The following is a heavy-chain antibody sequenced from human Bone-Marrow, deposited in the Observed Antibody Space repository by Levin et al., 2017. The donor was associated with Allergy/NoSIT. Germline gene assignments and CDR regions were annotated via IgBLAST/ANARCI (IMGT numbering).Heavy chain of an antibody. CDR2: VYYTGTT. D-gene: IGHD3-10*01. CDR3: ARQGRDSFYGSGPDDAFDV. CDR1: DDSIIGYY. Sequence: SQTLSLTCTVSDDSIIGYYWSWLRQPPGRGLEWIGYVYYTGTTKYNPSLKRRVTMSVYPSKNQFSLKVSSVTALDTAVYFCARQGRDSFYGSGPDDAFDVWGQGTKVSVSS. J-gene: IGHJ3*01. V-gene: IGHV4-59*08.